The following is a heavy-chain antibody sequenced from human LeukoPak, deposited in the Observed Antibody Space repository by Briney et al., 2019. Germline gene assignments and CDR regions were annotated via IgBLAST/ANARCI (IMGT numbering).Heavy chain of an antibody. D-gene: IGHD3-16*02. J-gene: IGHJ4*02. CDR3: ARGLSAVVY. CDR2: INHSGST. Sequence: SQTLSLTCAVSGGSISRGGYYWSWIRQPPGKGLEWIGEINHSGSTNYNPSLKSRVTISVDTSKKQFSLKLSSVTAADTAVYYCARGLSAVVYWGQGTLVTVSS. CDR1: GGSISRGGYY. V-gene: IGHV4-34*01.